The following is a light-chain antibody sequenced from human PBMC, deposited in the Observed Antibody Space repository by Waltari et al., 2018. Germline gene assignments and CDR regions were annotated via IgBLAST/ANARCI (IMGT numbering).Light chain of an antibody. CDR1: SSDVGGYNY. Sequence: QSALTQPASVSGSPGQSITISCTGTSSDVGGYNYVSWFQQHAGKAPKRMLYDVSKRPSGVSNRFSGSKSGNTASLTISGLQAEDEADYNCCSYAGRSTVVFGGGTKLTVL. CDR2: DVS. V-gene: IGLV2-23*02. J-gene: IGLJ2*01. CDR3: CSYAGRSTVV.